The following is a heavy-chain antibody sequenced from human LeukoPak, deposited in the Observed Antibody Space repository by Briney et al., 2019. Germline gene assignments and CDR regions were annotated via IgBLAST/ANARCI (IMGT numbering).Heavy chain of an antibody. CDR1: GGSISSGGYY. CDR2: IYYSGST. J-gene: IGHJ4*02. CDR3: ARSRIVVAAPLDY. Sequence: PSQTLSLTCTVSGGSISSGGYYWSWIRQHPGKGLEWIGYIYYSGSTYYNPSLKSRVTKSVDTSKNQFSLKLSSVTAADTAVYYCARSRIVVAAPLDYWGQGTLVTVSS. V-gene: IGHV4-31*03. D-gene: IGHD3-22*01.